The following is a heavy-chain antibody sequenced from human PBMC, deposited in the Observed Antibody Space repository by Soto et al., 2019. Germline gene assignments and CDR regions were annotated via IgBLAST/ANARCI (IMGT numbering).Heavy chain of an antibody. CDR3: ARDIVVVVAATLLGMDV. CDR2: ISSSSSYI. V-gene: IGHV3-21*01. D-gene: IGHD2-15*01. Sequence: GGSLRLSCAASGFTFSSYSMNWVRQAPGKGLEWVSSISSSSSYIYYADSVKGRFTISRDNAKNLLYLQMNSLRAEDTAVYYCARDIVVVVAATLLGMDVWGQGTTVTVSS. J-gene: IGHJ6*02. CDR1: GFTFSSYS.